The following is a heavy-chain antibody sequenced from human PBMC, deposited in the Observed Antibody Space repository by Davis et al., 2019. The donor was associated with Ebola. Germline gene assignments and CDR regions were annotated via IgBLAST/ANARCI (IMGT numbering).Heavy chain of an antibody. CDR3: ARDVYDFWSGYYHFDY. V-gene: IGHV3-7*03. CDR2: IKQDGSEK. J-gene: IGHJ4*02. CDR1: GFPFSSYW. Sequence: GESLKTSCAASGFPFSSYWLSWVRQAPGKGLEWVANIKQDGSEKYYVDSVKGRFTISRDNAKNSLYLQMNSLRAEDTAVYYCARDVYDFWSGYYHFDYWGQGTLVTVSS. D-gene: IGHD3-3*01.